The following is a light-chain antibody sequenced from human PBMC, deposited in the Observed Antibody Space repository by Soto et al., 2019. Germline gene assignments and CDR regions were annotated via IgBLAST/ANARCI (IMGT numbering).Light chain of an antibody. CDR3: QQYGDSPDTDRLT. CDR1: QSVRSSS. J-gene: IGKJ1*01. V-gene: IGKV3-20*01. CDR2: AAS. Sequence: EIVLTQSPGTLSLSPGERASLFCRASQSVRSSSLAWYQQKRGQPPRLLIYAASSRPTGIPDRFSGSGSGTYFTLTISRLEPEDFAVYFCQQYGDSPDTDRLTFGQGTKVEIK.